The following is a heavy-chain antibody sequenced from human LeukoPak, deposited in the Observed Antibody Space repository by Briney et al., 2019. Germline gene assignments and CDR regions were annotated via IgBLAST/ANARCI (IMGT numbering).Heavy chain of an antibody. Sequence: SETLSLTCTVSGGSISSSSYYWSWIRQPPGKGLEWIAYIYYSGSTNYNPSLRSRVTISVDTSKNQFSLKLSSVTAADTAVYYCARVDMVTFGGVIPSASDIWGQGTMVTVSS. CDR2: IYYSGST. V-gene: IGHV4-61*01. CDR1: GGSISSSSYY. CDR3: ARVDMVTFGGVIPSASDI. J-gene: IGHJ3*02. D-gene: IGHD3-16*02.